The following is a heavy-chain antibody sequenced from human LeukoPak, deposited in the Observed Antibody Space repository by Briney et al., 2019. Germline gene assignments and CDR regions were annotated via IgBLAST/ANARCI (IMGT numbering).Heavy chain of an antibody. CDR2: ISSRTM. V-gene: IGHV3-69-1*01. Sequence: GVSLRLSCAASGFTVSSNYMNWVRQAPGKGPEWLAYISSRTMFYADSVKGRFTISRDNTKNSLYLQMNGLSVEDTAFYYCARTREQFLLLPHPFDHWGQGTLVTVSS. CDR1: GFTVSSNY. J-gene: IGHJ4*02. CDR3: ARTREQFLLLPHPFDH. D-gene: IGHD3-3*01.